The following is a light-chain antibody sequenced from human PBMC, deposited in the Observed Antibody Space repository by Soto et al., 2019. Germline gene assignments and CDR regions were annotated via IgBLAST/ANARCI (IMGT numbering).Light chain of an antibody. Sequence: QSVLTQPPSVSGSPGQSVAISCTGTSSDVGSYNRVSWYQQPPGTAPKLMIFDVSNRPSGVPDRFSGSKSGNTASLTISGLQADDEAYYYCSSYSTSSTYVFGTGNKVTVL. J-gene: IGLJ1*01. CDR2: DVS. CDR3: SSYSTSSTYV. V-gene: IGLV2-18*02. CDR1: SSDVGSYNR.